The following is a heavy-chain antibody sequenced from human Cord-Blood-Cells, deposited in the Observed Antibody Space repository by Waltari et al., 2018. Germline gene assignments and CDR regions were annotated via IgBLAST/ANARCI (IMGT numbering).Heavy chain of an antibody. J-gene: IGHJ6*02. CDR1: GLTFSSYA. Sequence: EVQLLGSGGGLVQPGGSLRLSCAASGLTFSSYAMSGVRQAPGRGLEGVSAISGSGGSTYYADSVKGRFTISRDNSKNTLYLQMNSLRAEDTAVYYCANNYYDSSGYYSYYYYYYGMDVWGQGTTVTVSS. D-gene: IGHD3-22*01. CDR3: ANNYYDSSGYYSYYYYYYGMDV. V-gene: IGHV3-23*01. CDR2: ISGSGGST.